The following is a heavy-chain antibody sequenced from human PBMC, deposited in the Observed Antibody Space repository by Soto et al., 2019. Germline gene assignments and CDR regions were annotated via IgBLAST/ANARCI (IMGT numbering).Heavy chain of an antibody. CDR2: ISDSGGST. D-gene: IGHD3-3*01. Sequence: GGPLSLSCAPSGFTFSSYAMCCVRQAPGKGLKWVSAISDSGGSTYYADSVKGRFTISRDNSKNTLYLQMNSLRAEDTAVYYCAKDYDFWSGYLPYDAFDPWGQGTMVTVSS. CDR1: GFTFSSYA. CDR3: AKDYDFWSGYLPYDAFDP. J-gene: IGHJ3*01. V-gene: IGHV3-23*01.